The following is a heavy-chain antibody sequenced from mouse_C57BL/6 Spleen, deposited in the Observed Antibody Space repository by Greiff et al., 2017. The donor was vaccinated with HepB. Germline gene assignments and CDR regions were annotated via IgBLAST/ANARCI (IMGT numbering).Heavy chain of an antibody. J-gene: IGHJ1*03. CDR2: IYPGDGDT. CDR3: ARWDTTVVAPYFDV. CDR1: GYAFSSSW. Sequence: VQLQQSGPELVKPGASVKISCKASGYAFSSSWMNWVKQRPGKGLEWIGRIYPGDGDTNYNGKFKGKATLTADKSSSTAYMQLSSLTSEDSAGYFCARWDTTVVAPYFDVWGTGTTVTVSS. V-gene: IGHV1-82*01. D-gene: IGHD1-1*01.